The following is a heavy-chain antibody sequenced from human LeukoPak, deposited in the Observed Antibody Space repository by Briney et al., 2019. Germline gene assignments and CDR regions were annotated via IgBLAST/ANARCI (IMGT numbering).Heavy chain of an antibody. Sequence: ASVKVSCKASGYTFTSYYMHWVRQAPGQGLEWIGIINPSGGSTSYAQKFQGRVTMTRDTSTSTVYMELSSLRSEDTAVYYCAREPYSGYDWSPFDYWGQGTLVTVSS. J-gene: IGHJ4*02. CDR1: GYTFTSYY. D-gene: IGHD5-12*01. V-gene: IGHV1-46*01. CDR2: INPSGGST. CDR3: AREPYSGYDWSPFDY.